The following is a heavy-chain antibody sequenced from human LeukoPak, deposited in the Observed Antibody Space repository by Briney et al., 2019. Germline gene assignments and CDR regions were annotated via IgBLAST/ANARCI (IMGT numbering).Heavy chain of an antibody. CDR3: ARDPAEISFSNWFDP. CDR2: ISGYNTYT. D-gene: IGHD3-16*02. CDR1: NNTLSNNG. V-gene: IGHV1-18*01. Sequence: ASVKVSCKASNNTLSNNGITWVRQAPGQGLEWMGWISGYNTYTTYAQKFQDRVTMTKDTSTNTAYMEMRSLRSDDTAVYYCARDPAEISFSNWFDPWGQGTLVTVSS. J-gene: IGHJ5*02.